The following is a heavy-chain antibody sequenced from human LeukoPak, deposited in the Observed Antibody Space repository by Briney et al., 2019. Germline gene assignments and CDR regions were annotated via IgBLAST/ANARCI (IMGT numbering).Heavy chain of an antibody. CDR2: IYYSGST. D-gene: IGHD2-2*01. CDR1: GGSISSSSYY. CDR3: AREWGDIVVVPAAMGDAFDI. Sequence: SETLSLTCTVSGGSISSSSYYWGWIRQPPGKGLEWIGSIYYSGSTYYNPSLKSRVTISVDTSKNQFSLKLSSVTAADTAVYYCAREWGDIVVVPAAMGDAFDIWGQGTMVTVSS. V-gene: IGHV4-39*02. J-gene: IGHJ3*02.